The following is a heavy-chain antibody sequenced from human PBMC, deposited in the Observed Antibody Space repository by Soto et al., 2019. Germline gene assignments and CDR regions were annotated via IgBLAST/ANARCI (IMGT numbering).Heavy chain of an antibody. CDR1: GGSISSGGYY. V-gene: IGHV4-31*03. CDR3: ARWSYDSSGYYFFDY. J-gene: IGHJ4*02. CDR2: IYYSGST. Sequence: QVQLQESGPGLVKPSQTLSLTCTVSGGSISSGGYYWSWIRQHPGKGLEWIGYIYYSGSTYYNPSLKSRVTISVDTSKNQFSLKLRSVTAADTAVYYCARWSYDSSGYYFFDYWGQGTLVTVSS. D-gene: IGHD3-22*01.